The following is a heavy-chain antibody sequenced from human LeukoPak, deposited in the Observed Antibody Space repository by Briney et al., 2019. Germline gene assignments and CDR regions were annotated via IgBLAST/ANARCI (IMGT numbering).Heavy chain of an antibody. V-gene: IGHV4-34*01. D-gene: IGHD3-10*01. J-gene: IGHJ3*02. Sequence: SETLSLTCAVYGGSFSGYYWSWIRQPPGKGLEWIGEINHSGSTNYNPSLKSRVTISVDTSKNQFSLKLSSVTAADTAVYYCARDYHRGDAFDIWGQGTMVTVSS. CDR2: INHSGST. CDR1: GGSFSGYY. CDR3: ARDYHRGDAFDI.